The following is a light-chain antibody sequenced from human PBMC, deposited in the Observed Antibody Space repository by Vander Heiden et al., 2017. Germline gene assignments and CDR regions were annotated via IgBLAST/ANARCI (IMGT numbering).Light chain of an antibody. CDR3: GTWDSGLSVGV. CDR2: DND. V-gene: IGLV1-51*01. Sequence: QSVLTQPPSVSAAPGQKVNISCSGSSSNIGKSFVSWYQQFRWTAPKLLIYDNDKRPSGTPARFSGSKSGTSATLDITGLQTGDEADYYCGTWDSGLSVGVFGTGTKLTVL. CDR1: SSNIGKSF. J-gene: IGLJ3*02.